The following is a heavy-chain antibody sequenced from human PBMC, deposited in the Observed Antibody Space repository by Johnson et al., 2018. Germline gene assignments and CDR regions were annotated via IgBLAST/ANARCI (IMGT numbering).Heavy chain of an antibody. CDR1: GYSFTNYW. CDR3: AKQRERGTSYMDV. V-gene: IGHV5-51*01. Sequence: VQLVQSGAEVKKPGESLKISCKGSGYSFTNYWIGWVRQMPGEGLEWMGIIWPGDSDTKYSPAFQGQVTISADRSISTVYLQWSSLKASDTAMYYCAKQRERGTSYMDVWGKGTTVTVSS. J-gene: IGHJ6*04. D-gene: IGHD1-26*01. CDR2: IWPGDSDT.